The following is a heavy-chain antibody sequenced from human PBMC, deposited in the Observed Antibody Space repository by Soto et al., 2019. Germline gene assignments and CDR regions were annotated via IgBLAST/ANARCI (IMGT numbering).Heavy chain of an antibody. V-gene: IGHV3-30*18. CDR1: GFTFSSYG. D-gene: IGHD4-17*01. CDR3: AKDLGYGDYEGLFDY. J-gene: IGHJ4*02. CDR2: ISYDGSNK. Sequence: GGSLRLSCAASGFTFSSYGMHWVRQAPGKGLEWVAVISYDGSNKYYADSVKGRFTISRDNSKNTLYLQMNSLRAEDTAVYYCAKDLGYGDYEGLFDYWGQGTLVTVSS.